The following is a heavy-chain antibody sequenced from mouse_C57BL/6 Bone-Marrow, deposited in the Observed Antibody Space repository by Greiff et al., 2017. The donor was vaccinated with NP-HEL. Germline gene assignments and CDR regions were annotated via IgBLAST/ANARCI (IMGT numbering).Heavy chain of an antibody. J-gene: IGHJ4*01. CDR3: ARSTTVVPYAMDY. V-gene: IGHV1-64*01. CDR2: IHPNSGST. CDR1: GYTFTSYW. Sequence: QVQLQQPGAELVKPGASVKLSCKASGYTFTSYWMHWVKQRPGQGLEWIGMIHPNSGSTNYNEKFKSKATLTVDKPSSTAYMQLSSLTSEDSAVYYCARSTTVVPYAMDYWGQGTSVTVSS. D-gene: IGHD1-1*01.